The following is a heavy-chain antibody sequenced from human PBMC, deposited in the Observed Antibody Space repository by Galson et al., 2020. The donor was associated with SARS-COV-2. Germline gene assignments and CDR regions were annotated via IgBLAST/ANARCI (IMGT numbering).Heavy chain of an antibody. CDR2: MRDSGTTI. CDR3: ARGWLRRFGDDH. D-gene: IGHD5-12*01. J-gene: IGHJ5*02. CDR1: GFSISDYY. Sequence: GESLKISCVASGFSISDYYMSWIRQAPGKGLEWVSYMRDSGTTIYYADSVKGRFTISRDNGKNSLYLQMDSLRADDTAVYYCARGWLRRFGDDHWGQGTRVTVTS. V-gene: IGHV3-11*01.